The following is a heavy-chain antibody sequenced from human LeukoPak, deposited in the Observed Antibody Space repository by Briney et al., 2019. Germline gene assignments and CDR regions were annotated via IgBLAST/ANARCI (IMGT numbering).Heavy chain of an antibody. V-gene: IGHV3-23*01. CDR2: ISGSGGST. CDR3: AKYPVGHIVVVTAMRYFDY. Sequence: GGSLRLSCAASGFTFSSYAMSWVRQAPGKGLEWVSAISGSGGSTYYADSVKGRFTISRDNSKNTLYLQMISLRAEDTAVYYCAKYPVGHIVVVTAMRYFDYWGQGTLVTVSS. D-gene: IGHD2-21*02. CDR1: GFTFSSYA. J-gene: IGHJ4*02.